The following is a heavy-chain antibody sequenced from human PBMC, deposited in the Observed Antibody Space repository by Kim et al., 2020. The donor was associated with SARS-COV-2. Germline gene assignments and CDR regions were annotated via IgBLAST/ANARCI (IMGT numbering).Heavy chain of an antibody. D-gene: IGHD5-12*01. J-gene: IGHJ5*02. Sequence: GGSLRLSCAASGFTFSDSYMSWIRQAPGKGLEWVSYISSGSSYTNYADSVKGRFTISRDNAKNSLYLQMNSLRAEDTAVYHCARDPRAGGYPPGAFDPWGQGTLVTVSS. V-gene: IGHV3-11*05. CDR3: ARDPRAGGYPPGAFDP. CDR2: ISSGSSYT. CDR1: GFTFSDSY.